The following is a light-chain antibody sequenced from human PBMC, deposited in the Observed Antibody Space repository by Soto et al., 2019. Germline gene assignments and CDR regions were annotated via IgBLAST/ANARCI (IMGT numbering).Light chain of an antibody. Sequence: DIQMTQSPSSLSASVGDRVTITCQASQDISNYLNWYQQKQGKAPELLIYDTSNLQTGVPSRFSGSGSGTDFTFTISSLQPEDIATYYCQQYADLPYTFGQGTKLEI. CDR1: QDISNY. J-gene: IGKJ2*01. CDR2: DTS. V-gene: IGKV1-33*01. CDR3: QQYADLPYT.